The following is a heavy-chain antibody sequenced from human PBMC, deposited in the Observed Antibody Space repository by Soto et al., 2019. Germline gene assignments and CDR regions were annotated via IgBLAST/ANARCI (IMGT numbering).Heavy chain of an antibody. CDR3: LVASAAY. J-gene: IGHJ4*02. CDR2: INSDGGST. Sequence: GESLKISCAASGFIFSSDWMHWVRQTPGKGLEYVSGINSDGGSTIYADSVKGRFIISRDNSQNTVYLQMSSLTTADTAVYYCLVASAAYWGQGTQVTVS. V-gene: IGHV3-64D*06. D-gene: IGHD6-13*01. CDR1: GFIFSSDW.